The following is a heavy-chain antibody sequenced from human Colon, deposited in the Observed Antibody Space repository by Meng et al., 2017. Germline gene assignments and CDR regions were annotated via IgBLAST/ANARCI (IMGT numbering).Heavy chain of an antibody. D-gene: IGHD5-12*01. V-gene: IGHV1-69*13. J-gene: IGHJ4*02. CDR3: ARENSGYDSGGYYFDY. CDR2: IIPIFGTA. CDR1: GCTFSSYA. Sequence: SVKVSCKASGCTFSSYAISWVRQAPGQGLEWMGGIIPIFGTANYAQKFQGRVTITADESTSTAYMELSSLRSEDTAVYYCARENSGYDSGGYYFDYWGQGTLVTVSS.